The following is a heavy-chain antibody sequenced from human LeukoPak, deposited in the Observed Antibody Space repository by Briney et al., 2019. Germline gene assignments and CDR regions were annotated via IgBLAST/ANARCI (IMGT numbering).Heavy chain of an antibody. J-gene: IGHJ4*02. CDR1: GYTFTGYY. CDR3: ARWGYRAAAAASDY. V-gene: IGHV1-2*02. D-gene: IGHD6-13*01. CDR2: INPNSGGT. Sequence: ASVKVSCKASGYTFTGYYMHWVRQAPGQGLEWMGWINPNSGGTNYAQKFQGRVTMTRDTSISTAYMELSRLRSDDTAVYYCARWGYRAAAAASDYWGQGTLVTVSS.